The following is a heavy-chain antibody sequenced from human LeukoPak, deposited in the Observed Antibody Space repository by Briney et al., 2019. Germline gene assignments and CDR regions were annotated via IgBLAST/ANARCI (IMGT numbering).Heavy chain of an antibody. V-gene: IGHV3-30*04. CDR2: ISYDGTNK. CDR1: GFTFSSHA. J-gene: IGHJ4*02. CDR3: AKVVLPRRYYYDSSGYWTFDY. D-gene: IGHD3-22*01. Sequence: GGSLRLSCAASGFTFSSHAMHWVRQAPGKGLEWVAVISYDGTNKYYADSVKGRFTISRDNSKNTLYLQMNSLRAEDTAVYYCAKVVLPRRYYYDSSGYWTFDYWGQGTLVTVSS.